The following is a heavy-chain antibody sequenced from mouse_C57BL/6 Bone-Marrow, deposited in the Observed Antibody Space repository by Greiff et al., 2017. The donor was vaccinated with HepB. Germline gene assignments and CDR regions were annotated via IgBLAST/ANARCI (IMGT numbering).Heavy chain of an antibody. J-gene: IGHJ2*01. CDR3: ARDPIYYYGYYFDY. V-gene: IGHV1-81*01. D-gene: IGHD1-1*01. Sequence: QVQLQQSGAELARPGASVKLSCKASGYTFTSYGISWVKQRTGQGLEWIGEIYPRSGNTYYNEKFKGKATLTADKSSSTAYMELRSLTSEDSAVYFCARDPIYYYGYYFDYWGQGTTLTVSS. CDR1: GYTFTSYG. CDR2: IYPRSGNT.